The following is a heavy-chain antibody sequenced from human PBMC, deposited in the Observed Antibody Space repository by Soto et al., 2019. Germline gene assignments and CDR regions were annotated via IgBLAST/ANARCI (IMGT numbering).Heavy chain of an antibody. J-gene: IGHJ6*02. CDR2: IKQDGSGE. V-gene: IGHV3-7*01. CDR3: ARDRGPPRYPYYGMDV. Sequence: GGSLRLSCAASGFTFSTYWRSWVRQAPGKGLEWVGNIKQDGSGENYVDSVKGRFTISRDNANHSLYLQMNSLGAEHTAVYYCARDRGPPRYPYYGMDVWGQGTPVTVSS. D-gene: IGHD3-10*01. CDR1: GFTFSTYW.